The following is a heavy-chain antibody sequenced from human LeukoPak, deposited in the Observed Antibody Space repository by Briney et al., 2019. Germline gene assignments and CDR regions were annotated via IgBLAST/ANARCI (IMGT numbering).Heavy chain of an antibody. CDR2: IYYSGST. D-gene: IGHD6-13*01. CDR3: ARLQQLVPYYYYGMDV. V-gene: IGHV4-59*01. Sequence: PSETLSLTCTVSGGSISSYYWSWIRQPPGKGLEWIGYIYYSGSTNYNPSLKSRVTISVDTSKNQFSLKLSSVTAADTAVYYRARLQQLVPYYYYGMDVWGKGTTVTVSS. J-gene: IGHJ6*04. CDR1: GGSISSYY.